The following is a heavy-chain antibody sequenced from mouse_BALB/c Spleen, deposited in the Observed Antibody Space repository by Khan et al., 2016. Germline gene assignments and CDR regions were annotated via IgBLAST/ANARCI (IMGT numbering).Heavy chain of an antibody. CDR3: SRGGYGYHYFDY. D-gene: IGHD1-2*01. V-gene: IGHV5-6-3*01. J-gene: IGHJ2*01. CDR1: GFTFSSYG. CDR2: INSNGGSI. Sequence: EVELVESGGGLVQPGGSLKLSCAASGFTFSSYGMSWVRQTPDKRLELVATINSNGGSIYYPDSVKGRFTISRDNAKNTLYLQMSSLKSDDTAMXYCSRGGYGYHYFDYWGQGTTLTVS.